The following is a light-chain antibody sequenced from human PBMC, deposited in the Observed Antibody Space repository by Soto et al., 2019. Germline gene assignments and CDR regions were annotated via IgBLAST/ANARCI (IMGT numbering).Light chain of an antibody. CDR3: QQYHSWPPT. J-gene: IGKJ5*01. Sequence: EIVMTQSPVTLSVSPGERATLSCRASQSFSSIYLGWYQQKPGLAPRLLIYGVSTRATGIPARFSGSGSGTEFTLTISSLQSEDFEVYYCQQYHSWPPTFGQGTRLEI. V-gene: IGKV3-15*01. CDR1: QSFSSIY. CDR2: GVS.